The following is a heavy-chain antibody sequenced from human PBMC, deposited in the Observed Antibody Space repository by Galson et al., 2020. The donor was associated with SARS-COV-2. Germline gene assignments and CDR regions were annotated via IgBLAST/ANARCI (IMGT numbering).Heavy chain of an antibody. D-gene: IGHD2-8*01. CDR3: AREMGQGTDV. Sequence: GESLKISCAASGFTFSSYAMHWVRQAPGKGPEWVAVISYDGSNKYYADSVKGRFTISRDNSKNTLYLQMNSLRAEDTAVYYCAREMGQGTDVWGQGTTVTVSS. J-gene: IGHJ6*02. CDR1: GFTFSSYA. CDR2: ISYDGSNK. V-gene: IGHV3-30-3*01.